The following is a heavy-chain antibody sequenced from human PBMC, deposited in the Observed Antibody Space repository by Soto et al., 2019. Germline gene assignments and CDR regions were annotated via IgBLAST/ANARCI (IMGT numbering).Heavy chain of an antibody. CDR2: FDPEDGET. J-gene: IGHJ5*02. CDR1: GYTLTELS. Sequence: GASVKVSCKVSGYTLTELSMHWVRQAPGKGLEWMGGFDPEDGETIYAQKFQGRVTMTEDTSTDTAYMELSSLRSEDTAVYYCATGGYSSSWSQGWFDPWGQGTLVTVSS. CDR3: ATGGYSSSWSQGWFDP. V-gene: IGHV1-24*01. D-gene: IGHD6-13*01.